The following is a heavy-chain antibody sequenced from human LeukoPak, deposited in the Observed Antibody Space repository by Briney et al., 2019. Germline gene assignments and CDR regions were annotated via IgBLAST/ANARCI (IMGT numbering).Heavy chain of an antibody. Sequence: GGSLRLSCAASGFTFSSYGMHWVRQAPGEGLEWVAFIRYDGSDKYYGDSVKGRFTISRDNSMNTLYLQMNSLRAEDTAVYYCAKADSGTYYGLGDYFDYWGQGTLVTVSS. CDR1: GFTFSSYG. D-gene: IGHD1-26*01. CDR2: IRYDGSDK. V-gene: IGHV3-30*02. CDR3: AKADSGTYYGLGDYFDY. J-gene: IGHJ4*02.